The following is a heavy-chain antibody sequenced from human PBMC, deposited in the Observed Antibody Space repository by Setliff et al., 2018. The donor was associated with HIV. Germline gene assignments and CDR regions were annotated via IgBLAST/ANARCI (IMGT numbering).Heavy chain of an antibody. CDR1: GGSISSHY. V-gene: IGHV4-59*11. D-gene: IGHD3-10*01. J-gene: IGHJ5*02. CDR3: ARTSGSDRLNWFDP. CDR2: IYYSGST. Sequence: PSETLSLTCTVSGGSISSHYWSWIRQPPGKGLEWIGYIYYSGSTTYNPSLKGRVTISVDTSKNQFSLRLRSVTAADTAVYYCARTSGSDRLNWFDPWAREPWSPSPQ.